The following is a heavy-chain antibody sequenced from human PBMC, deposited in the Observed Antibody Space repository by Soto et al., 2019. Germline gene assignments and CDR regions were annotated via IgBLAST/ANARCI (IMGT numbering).Heavy chain of an antibody. V-gene: IGHV1-69*06. CDR3: ARGNYDFWSGYYPHSAWFDP. D-gene: IGHD3-3*01. CDR2: IIPIFGTA. CDR1: GGTFSSYA. J-gene: IGHJ5*02. Sequence: SVKVSCKASGGTFSSYAIGWVRQAPGQGLEWMGGIIPIFGTANYAQKFQGRVTITADKSTSTAYMELSSLRSEDTAVYYCARGNYDFWSGYYPHSAWFDPWGQGTLVTVSS.